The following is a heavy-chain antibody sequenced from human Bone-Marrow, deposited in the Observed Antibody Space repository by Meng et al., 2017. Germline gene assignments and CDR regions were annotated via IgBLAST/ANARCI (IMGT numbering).Heavy chain of an antibody. Sequence: GESLKISCAASGFTFSSYWMSWVRQAPGKGLEWVANIKQDGSEKYYVDSVKDRFTISRDNAQNSLYLQMNSLRAEDTAVYYCARDTYYDILTGPPIDYWGQGTLVTVSS. CDR1: GFTFSSYW. V-gene: IGHV3-7*01. CDR3: ARDTYYDILTGPPIDY. J-gene: IGHJ4*02. D-gene: IGHD3-9*01. CDR2: IKQDGSEK.